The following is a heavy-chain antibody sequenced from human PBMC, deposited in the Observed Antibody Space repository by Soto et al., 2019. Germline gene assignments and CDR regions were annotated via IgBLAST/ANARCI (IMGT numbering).Heavy chain of an antibody. J-gene: IGHJ5*02. CDR3: ATYDILDAYYH. V-gene: IGHV4-61*01. CDR2: IYYSGST. D-gene: IGHD3-9*01. Sequence: PSETLSLTCTVSGGSVSSGSYYWNWIRQPPGKGLEWIGYIYYSGSTNYNPSLKSRVTISVDTSKNQFSLKLSSVTAADTAVYYCATYDILDAYYHWGQGTLVTVSS. CDR1: GGSVSSGSYY.